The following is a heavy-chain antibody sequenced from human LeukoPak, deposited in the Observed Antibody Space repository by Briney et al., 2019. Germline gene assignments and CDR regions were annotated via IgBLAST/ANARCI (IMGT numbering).Heavy chain of an antibody. V-gene: IGHV4-59*01. CDR2: IYYSGST. D-gene: IGHD4-17*01. CDR3: ARDYGDYFDY. Sequence: SETLSLTCTVSGVSISSYYWSWIRQPPGKGLEWIGYIYYSGSTNYNPSLKSRVTISVDTSKNQFALKLSSVTAEDTAGYYCARDYGDYFDYWGQGTLVTVSS. CDR1: GVSISSYY. J-gene: IGHJ4*02.